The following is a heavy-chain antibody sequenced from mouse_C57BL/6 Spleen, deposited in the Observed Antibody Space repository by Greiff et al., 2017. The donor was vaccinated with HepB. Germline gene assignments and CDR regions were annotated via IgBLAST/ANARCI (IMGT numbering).Heavy chain of an antibody. Sequence: VKLQQPGTELVKPGASVKLSCKASGYTFTSYWMHWVKQRPGQGLEWIGNINPSNGGTNYNEKFKSKATLTVDKSSSTAYMQLSSLTSEDSAVYYCARSNYSNYAMDYWGQGTSVTVSS. D-gene: IGHD2-5*01. CDR3: ARSNYSNYAMDY. V-gene: IGHV1-53*01. CDR2: INPSNGGT. J-gene: IGHJ4*01. CDR1: GYTFTSYW.